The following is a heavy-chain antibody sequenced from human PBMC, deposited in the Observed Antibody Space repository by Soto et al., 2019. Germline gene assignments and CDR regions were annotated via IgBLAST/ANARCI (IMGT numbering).Heavy chain of an antibody. CDR1: GGTISRDW. V-gene: IGHV4-59*08. CDR3: ARRKIVVVPAATGEDYYFYMDV. J-gene: IGHJ6*03. D-gene: IGHD2-2*01. CDR2: IYYSGST. Sequence: SEARCVRWTGSGGTISRDWWSGCRQPPGKGLEWIGYIYYSGSTNYNPSLKSRVTISVDTSKNQFSLKLSSVTAADTAVYYCARRKIVVVPAATGEDYYFYMDVWGKGTTVT.